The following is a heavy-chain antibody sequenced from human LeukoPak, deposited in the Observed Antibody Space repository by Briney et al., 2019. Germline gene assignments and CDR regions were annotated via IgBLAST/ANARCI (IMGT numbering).Heavy chain of an antibody. CDR3: ARGDIVVVPTAVGSWDY. J-gene: IGHJ4*02. V-gene: IGHV3-53*01. Sequence: GGSLRLSCAASGFTVSSNYMSWVRQAPGKGLEWVSVIHSGGNTFYADSVKLRFTISRDNSKNTLYLQMNSLRAEDTAVYYCARGDIVVVPTAVGSWDYWGQGTLVTVSS. CDR2: IHSGGNT. D-gene: IGHD2-2*01. CDR1: GFTVSSNY.